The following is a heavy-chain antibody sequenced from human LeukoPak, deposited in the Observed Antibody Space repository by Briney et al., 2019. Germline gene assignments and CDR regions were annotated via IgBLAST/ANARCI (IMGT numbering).Heavy chain of an antibody. V-gene: IGHV3-49*03. Sequence: QTGGSLRLSCTASGFTFGDYAMSWIRQTPGKGLEWVGFIRSKACGETADYAASVKGRFTISRDDSKAIAYLQMNSLKTEDTAVYHCTRDRGAYNLYDYWGQGTLVTVSS. J-gene: IGHJ4*02. CDR2: IRSKACGETA. CDR1: GFTFGDYA. D-gene: IGHD1-1*01. CDR3: TRDRGAYNLYDY.